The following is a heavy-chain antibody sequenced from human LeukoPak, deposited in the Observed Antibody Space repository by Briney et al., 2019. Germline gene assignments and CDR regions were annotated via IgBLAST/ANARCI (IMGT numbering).Heavy chain of an antibody. J-gene: IGHJ6*02. CDR2: INPSGGST. V-gene: IGHV1-46*01. Sequence: ASVKVSCKAPGYTFTSYYMHWVRQAPGQGLEWMGIINPSGGSTSYAQKFQGRVTMTRDTSTSTVYMELSSLRSEDTAVYYCARTKPPRDILTGYSYGMDVWGQGTTVTVSS. CDR3: ARTKPPRDILTGYSYGMDV. D-gene: IGHD3-9*01. CDR1: GYTFTSYY.